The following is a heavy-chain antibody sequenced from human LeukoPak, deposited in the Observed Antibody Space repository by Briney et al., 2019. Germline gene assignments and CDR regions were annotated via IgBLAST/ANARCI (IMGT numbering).Heavy chain of an antibody. J-gene: IGHJ4*02. V-gene: IGHV5-51*01. CDR2: IYPGDSDP. D-gene: IGHD2-21*02. Sequence: NPGESLKISCKGSGYSFTTFWIGWVRQMPGKGLEWMGIIYPGDSDPTYSPSFQGQVTISADKSIRTAYLQWSSLKASDTAIYYCARRARCGTDCYSFDYWGQGTLVTVSS. CDR1: GYSFTTFW. CDR3: ARRARCGTDCYSFDY.